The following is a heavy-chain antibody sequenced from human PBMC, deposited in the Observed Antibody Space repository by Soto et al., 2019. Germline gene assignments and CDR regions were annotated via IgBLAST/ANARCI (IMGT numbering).Heavy chain of an antibody. Sequence: SETQSLTYTVSGGSIISGGDYWSWIRQHPGKGLEWIGYIYYSGSTYYNPSLKSRVTISVDTSKNQFSLKLSSVTAADTAVYYCARDYVYSSSRADYYYGMDVWGQGTTVTVSS. J-gene: IGHJ6*02. CDR1: GGSIISGGDY. CDR2: IYYSGST. V-gene: IGHV4-31*03. D-gene: IGHD6-6*01. CDR3: ARDYVYSSSRADYYYGMDV.